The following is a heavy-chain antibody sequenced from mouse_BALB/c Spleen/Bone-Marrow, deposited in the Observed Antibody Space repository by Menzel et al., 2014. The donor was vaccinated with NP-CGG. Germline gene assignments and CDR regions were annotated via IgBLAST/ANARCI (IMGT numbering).Heavy chain of an antibody. CDR1: GYTFTDYW. Sequence: QVQLQQSGAELAKPGASVKMSCKASGYTFTDYWMHWVKQRPGQGLEWIGYINPSSGYTEYNQKFKDKATLTADKSSSTAYMQLNILTSEDSAVYYCARRYGSLWYFDVWGAGTTVPVSS. J-gene: IGHJ1*01. V-gene: IGHV1-7*01. D-gene: IGHD1-1*01. CDR3: ARRYGSLWYFDV. CDR2: INPSSGYT.